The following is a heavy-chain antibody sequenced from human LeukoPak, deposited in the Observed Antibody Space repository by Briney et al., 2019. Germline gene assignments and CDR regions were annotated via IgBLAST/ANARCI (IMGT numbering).Heavy chain of an antibody. CDR2: ISSSSSTI. CDR1: GFTFSSYS. CDR3: ARTSRAYCGGDCPNALGY. Sequence: GGSLRLSCAASGFTFSSYSMNWVRQAPGKGLEWVSYISSSSSTIYYADSVKGRFTISRDNAKNSLYLQMNSLRAEDTAVYYCARTSRAYCGGDCPNALGYWGQGTLVTVS. V-gene: IGHV3-48*01. D-gene: IGHD2-21*02. J-gene: IGHJ4*02.